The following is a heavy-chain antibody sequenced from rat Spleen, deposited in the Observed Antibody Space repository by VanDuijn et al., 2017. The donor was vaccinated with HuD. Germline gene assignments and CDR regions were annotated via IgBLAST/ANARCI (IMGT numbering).Heavy chain of an antibody. CDR2: ISYGDSSGHSST. Sequence: EVQLAESGGGLVQPGRSLKLSCAASGFTFSDYYMAWVRQAPTKGLEWVATISYGDSSGHSSTYYRDSVKGRVTISRNNAKNTLYLQMDSLRSEDTATYYCATRDGGYPHWGQGVMVTVSS. CDR3: ATRDGGYPH. D-gene: IGHD1-11*01. V-gene: IGHV5-7*01. J-gene: IGHJ2*01. CDR1: GFTFSDYY.